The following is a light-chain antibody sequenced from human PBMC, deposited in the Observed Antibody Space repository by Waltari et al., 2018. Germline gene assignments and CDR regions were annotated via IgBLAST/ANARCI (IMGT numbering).Light chain of an antibody. CDR1: NSNIGGTL. J-gene: IGLJ3*02. CDR3: AVWDDSLGGV. V-gene: IGLV1-44*01. CDR2: NEN. Sequence: QSILTQPPSVSGTPGQRVTISCSGSNSNIGGTLVNWYQQHPAKAPKLLIYNENQGPSGFPDRFSASKSGTSAALAITGLQSEDEADYYCAVWDDSLGGVFGGGTKLTVL.